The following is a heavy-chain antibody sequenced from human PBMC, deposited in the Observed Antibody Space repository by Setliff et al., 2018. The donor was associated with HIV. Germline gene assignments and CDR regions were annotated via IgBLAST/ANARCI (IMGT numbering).Heavy chain of an antibody. V-gene: IGHV1-58*01. CDR1: GFTFTNSA. CDR3: AADPQTGTTSYDAFDS. J-gene: IGHJ3*02. CDR2: IVVGSGNT. Sequence: ASVKVSCKASGFTFTNSAVQWVRQARGQRLEWIGWIVVGSGNTNYAQKFQERVTITRDMSTSRAYMELSGLRTEDTAVYYCAADPQTGTTSYDAFDSWGQGTVVTVSS. D-gene: IGHD1-7*01.